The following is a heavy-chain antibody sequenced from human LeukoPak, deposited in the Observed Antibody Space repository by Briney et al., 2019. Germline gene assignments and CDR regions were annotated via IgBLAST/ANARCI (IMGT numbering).Heavy chain of an antibody. D-gene: IGHD3-9*01. J-gene: IGHJ4*02. CDR2: IYHSGNT. V-gene: IGHV3-53*01. Sequence: GGSLRLSCAASGFTFSSYAMHWVRQAPGKGLEWVSVIYHSGNTDYADSVKGRFTISRDNSKNTVYLQMSSLRAEDTAVYYCARVRVTGYSNFAYWGQGTLVTVSS. CDR1: GFTFSSYA. CDR3: ARVRVTGYSNFAY.